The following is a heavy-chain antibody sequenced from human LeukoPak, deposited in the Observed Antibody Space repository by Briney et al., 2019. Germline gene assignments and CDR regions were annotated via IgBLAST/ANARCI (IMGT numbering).Heavy chain of an antibody. CDR1: GFTFSGYA. CDR3: AKDWPAPWGESSAAGIQVQLFDY. V-gene: IGHV3-23*01. J-gene: IGHJ4*02. D-gene: IGHD1-1*01. CDR2: ISDIGDDA. Sequence: GGSLRLSCAASGFTFSGYAMSWVRQAPGKGLEWVSSISDIGDDAYYADSVKGRFTISRDDSKNTLFLHMNSLRAEDTAVYYCAKDWPAPWGESSAAGIQVQLFDYWGQGTLVTVSS.